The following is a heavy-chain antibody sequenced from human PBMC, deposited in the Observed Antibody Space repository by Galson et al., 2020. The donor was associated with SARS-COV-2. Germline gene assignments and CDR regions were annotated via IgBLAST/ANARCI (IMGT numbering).Heavy chain of an antibody. V-gene: IGHV3-23*01. J-gene: IGHJ5*02. CDR3: TKSMHSGTTRFDWFDA. D-gene: IGHD1-1*01. Sequence: GESLKISCVASGFTFSTSVMSWVRQAPGKGLEWVSTISHESSVTLYADSMKGRFTISRDNSKNTLFLHMTRLRADDTATYYCTKSMHSGTTRFDWFDARGQGTRVTVSS. CDR2: ISHESSVT. CDR1: GFTFSTSV.